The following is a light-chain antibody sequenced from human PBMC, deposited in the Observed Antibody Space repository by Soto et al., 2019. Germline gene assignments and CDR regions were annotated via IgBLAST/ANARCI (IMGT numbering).Light chain of an antibody. CDR3: QQYNNWPYT. V-gene: IGKV3-15*01. J-gene: IGKJ2*01. CDR1: QSVGRN. Sequence: EIVMTQSPVALSVSPGERAALSCRVSQSVGRNFAWYQQRPGQAPSVLISGTSTRATGVPARFSGSGSGTDFTLTISSLQSEDFAVYYCQQYNNWPYTFGQGTRLEIK. CDR2: GTS.